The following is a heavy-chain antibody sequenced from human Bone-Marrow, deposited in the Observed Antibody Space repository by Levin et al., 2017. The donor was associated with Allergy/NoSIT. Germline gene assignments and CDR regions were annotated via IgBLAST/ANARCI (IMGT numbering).Heavy chain of an antibody. CDR3: ARAGEGGYRYGYYYYSGMDV. CDR1: GFNFNNFG. Sequence: GGSLRLSCAASGFNFNNFGIHWVRQAPGKGLEWVAVISYDGSQKYYADSVKGRFTLSRDNSKNTLYLQMNSLRVDDTAVYYCARAGEGGYRYGYYYYSGMDVWGQGTTVTVPS. D-gene: IGHD5-18*01. CDR2: ISYDGSQK. V-gene: IGHV3-30*03. J-gene: IGHJ6*02.